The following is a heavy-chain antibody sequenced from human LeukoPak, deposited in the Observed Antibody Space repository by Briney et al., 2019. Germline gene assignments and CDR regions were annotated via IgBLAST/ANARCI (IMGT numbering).Heavy chain of an antibody. J-gene: IGHJ4*02. CDR1: GFTFSLYG. Sequence: GGSLRLSCAASGFTFSLYGMHWVRQDPGKGLEYVSGISSDGGSTYYGNSVKGRFAISRDNSKNTLFLQTGSLRAGDMAVYYCTKEEGSGTYDYWGQGTLVTVSS. CDR2: ISSDGGST. V-gene: IGHV3-64*01. D-gene: IGHD3-10*01. CDR3: TKEEGSGTYDY.